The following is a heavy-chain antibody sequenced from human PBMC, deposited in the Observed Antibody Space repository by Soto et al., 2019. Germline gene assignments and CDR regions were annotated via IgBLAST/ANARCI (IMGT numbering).Heavy chain of an antibody. CDR1: GFSLSTSGVG. Sequence: QITLKESGPTLVKPTQTLTLTCTFSGFSLSTSGVGVGWIRQPPGKALEWLALIYWDDDKRYSQSLKSRLTITKDSHKHQVVLTMTNMYPVDTATYYCAHSGSYCYGYAPMYYWGQGTLVTVSS. CDR3: AHSGSYCYGYAPMYY. D-gene: IGHD5-18*01. V-gene: IGHV2-5*02. J-gene: IGHJ4*02. CDR2: IYWDDDK.